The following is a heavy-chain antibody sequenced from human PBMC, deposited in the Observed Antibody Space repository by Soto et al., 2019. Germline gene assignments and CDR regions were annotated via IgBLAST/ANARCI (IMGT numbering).Heavy chain of an antibody. J-gene: IGHJ3*02. D-gene: IGHD6-13*01. CDR2: ISTYNGNT. CDR3: ARDPGYSTTWHQAFDI. Sequence: QVPLVQSGAEVKKPGASVKVSCKASGYTFTSYGISWVRQAPGQGPEWMGRISTYNGNTNYVQKLQGRVTMTTDTSTNTAYMELRSLRYDDTAVYYCARDPGYSTTWHQAFDIWGKGTMVTVSS. V-gene: IGHV1-18*01. CDR1: GYTFTSYG.